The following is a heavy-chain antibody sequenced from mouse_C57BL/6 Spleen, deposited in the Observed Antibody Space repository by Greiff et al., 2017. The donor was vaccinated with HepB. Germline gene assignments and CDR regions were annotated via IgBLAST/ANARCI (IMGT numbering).Heavy chain of an antibody. V-gene: IGHV2-9-1*01. Sequence: QVTLKVSGPGLVAPSQSLSITCTVSGFSLTSYAISWVRQPPGKGLEWLGVIWTGGGTNYNSALKSRLSISKDNSKSQVFLKMNSLQTDDTARYYCARMPTTLIKDAMDYWGQGTSVTVSS. CDR2: IWTGGGT. CDR3: ARMPTTLIKDAMDY. D-gene: IGHD1-1*01. J-gene: IGHJ4*01. CDR1: GFSLTSYA.